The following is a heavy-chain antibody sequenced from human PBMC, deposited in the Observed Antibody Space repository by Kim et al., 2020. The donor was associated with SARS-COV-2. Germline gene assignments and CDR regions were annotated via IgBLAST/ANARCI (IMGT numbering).Heavy chain of an antibody. CDR2: ISYDGSNK. V-gene: IGHV3-30-3*01. CDR3: ARVPAPLWFREPPDV. D-gene: IGHD3-10*01. CDR1: GFTFSSYA. Sequence: GGSLRLSCAASGFTFSSYAMHWVRQAPGKGLEWVAVISYDGSNKYYADSVKGRFTISRDNSKNTLYLQMNSLRAEDTAVYYCARVPAPLWFREPPDVWGKGTTVTVSS. J-gene: IGHJ6*04.